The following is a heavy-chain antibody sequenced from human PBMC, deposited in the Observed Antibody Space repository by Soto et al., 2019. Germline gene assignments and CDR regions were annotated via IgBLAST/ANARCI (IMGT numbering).Heavy chain of an antibody. CDR3: ARGAGYYDSSGYYYRAFDI. CDR1: GGTFSSYA. CDR2: IIPIFGRT. D-gene: IGHD3-22*01. Sequence: QVQLVQSGAEVKKPGSSVKVSCKASGGTFSSYAISWVRQAPGQGLEWMGGIIPIFGRTNYAQKFQGRVTITADESTSTAYRELSSLRSEDTAVYYCARGAGYYDSSGYYYRAFDIWGQGTMVTVSS. J-gene: IGHJ3*02. V-gene: IGHV1-69*01.